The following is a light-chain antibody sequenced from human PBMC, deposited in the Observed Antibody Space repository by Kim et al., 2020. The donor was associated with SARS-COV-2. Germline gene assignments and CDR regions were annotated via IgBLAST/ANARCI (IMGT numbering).Light chain of an antibody. CDR1: PTDVGYYDL. CDR3: FSYGGRSTYV. CDR2: EVT. V-gene: IGLV2-23*02. Sequence: GQSITLSCTGTPTDVGYYDLVSWYQQKPGKAPTLIIYEVTKRPSGISTRFSGSKSGNTASLTISGLQAEDEADYYCFSYGGRSTYVFGTGTKVTVL. J-gene: IGLJ1*01.